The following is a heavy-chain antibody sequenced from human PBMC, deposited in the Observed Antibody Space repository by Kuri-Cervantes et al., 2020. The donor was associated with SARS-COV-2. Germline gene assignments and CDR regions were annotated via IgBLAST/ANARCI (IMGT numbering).Heavy chain of an antibody. Sequence: GESLKISCAASGFTFSSYAMSWVRQAPGKGLEWVSAISGSGGSTYYADSVKGRFTISRDNSKNTLYLQMNSLRAEDTAVYYCAKRRYSSSSIYFDYWGQGTLVTVSS. J-gene: IGHJ4*02. D-gene: IGHD6-6*01. CDR3: AKRRYSSSSIYFDY. CDR1: GFTFSSYA. CDR2: ISGSGGST. V-gene: IGHV3-23*01.